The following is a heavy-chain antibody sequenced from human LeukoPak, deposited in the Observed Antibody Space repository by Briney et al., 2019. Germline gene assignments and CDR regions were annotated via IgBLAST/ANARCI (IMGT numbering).Heavy chain of an antibody. D-gene: IGHD3-10*01. V-gene: IGHV1-69*04. Sequence: SVKVSCKASGGTFSSYAISWVRQAPGQGLEWMGRIIPILGIANYAQKFQGRVTITADKSTSTAYMEPSSLRSEDTAVYYCARGSLYYYGSGSYYLGSRSNNSHYWGQGTLVTVSS. CDR2: IIPILGIA. J-gene: IGHJ4*02. CDR1: GGTFSSYA. CDR3: ARGSLYYYGSGSYYLGSRSNNSHY.